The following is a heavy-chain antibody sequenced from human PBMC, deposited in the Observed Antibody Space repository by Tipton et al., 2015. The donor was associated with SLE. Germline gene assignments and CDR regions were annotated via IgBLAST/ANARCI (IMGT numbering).Heavy chain of an antibody. CDR1: GFTFSSYW. Sequence: GSLRLSCAASGFTFSSYWMNWVRQAPGKGLEWVANIKQDGSEKYYVDSVKGRFTISRDNAKNSVYLQMNSLRVEDTAVYYCARSNWGWAFDIWGEGTMVTVSS. CDR2: IKQDGSEK. J-gene: IGHJ3*02. V-gene: IGHV3-7*01. D-gene: IGHD7-27*01. CDR3: ARSNWGWAFDI.